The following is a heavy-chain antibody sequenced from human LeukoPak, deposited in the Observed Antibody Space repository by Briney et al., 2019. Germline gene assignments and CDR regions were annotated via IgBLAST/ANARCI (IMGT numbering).Heavy chain of an antibody. CDR3: ARDRLQYCNSTSCSTRGSFDY. D-gene: IGHD2-2*01. CDR2: INPSGGST. Sequence: ASVKVSCKASGYTFTSYYMHWVRQAPGQGLEWMGIINPSGGSTSYAQKFQGRVTMTRDTSTSTVYMELSSLRSEDTAVYYCARDRLQYCNSTSCSTRGSFDYWGQGTLVTVSS. CDR1: GYTFTSYY. J-gene: IGHJ4*02. V-gene: IGHV1-46*01.